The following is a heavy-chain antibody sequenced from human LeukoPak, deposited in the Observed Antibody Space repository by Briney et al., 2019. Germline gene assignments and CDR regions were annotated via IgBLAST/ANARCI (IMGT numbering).Heavy chain of an antibody. CDR2: ITSSSSYI. Sequence: GRCLRLSCAASGFTVSSYSMSSGRQAPREGLGWVLSITSSSSYIYYADSVTGRFTISRGNAKNSLYLQMNSLRAEDTAVYYCARWVPGYCSGGSCYVDYWGQGTLVTVSS. J-gene: IGHJ4*02. CDR1: GFTVSSYS. CDR3: ARWVPGYCSGGSCYVDY. V-gene: IGHV3-21*01. D-gene: IGHD2-15*01.